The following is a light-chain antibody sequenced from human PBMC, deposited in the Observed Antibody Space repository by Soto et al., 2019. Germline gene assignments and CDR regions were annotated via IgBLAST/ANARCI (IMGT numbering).Light chain of an antibody. J-gene: IGLJ2*01. V-gene: IGLV1-44*01. CDR2: NND. CDR3: ASWDDSLNGVV. CDR1: SSNIGSNA. Sequence: QSVLTQPPSASGTPGQRVTISCSGSSSNIGSNAANWYQQIPGAAPRALIYNNDQRPSGVPDRFSGSKSGTSASLAIGGLQSEDEADYYCASWDDSLNGVVFGGGTQLTVL.